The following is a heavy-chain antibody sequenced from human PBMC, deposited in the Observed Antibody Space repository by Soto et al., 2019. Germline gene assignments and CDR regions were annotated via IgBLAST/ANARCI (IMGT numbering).Heavy chain of an antibody. J-gene: IGHJ5*02. CDR2: INPNSGGT. CDR3: AREDILTGRNWFAP. D-gene: IGHD3-9*01. V-gene: IGHV1-2*04. CDR1: GYTFTGYY. Sequence: ASVKVSCKASGYTFTGYYMHWVRQAPGQGLEWMGWINPNSGGTNYAQKFQGWVTMTRDTSISTAYMELSRLRSDDTAVYYCAREDILTGRNWFAPSGQGTLVTVSS.